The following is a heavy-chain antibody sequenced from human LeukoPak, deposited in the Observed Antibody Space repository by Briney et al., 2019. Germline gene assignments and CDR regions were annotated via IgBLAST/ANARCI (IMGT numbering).Heavy chain of an antibody. CDR2: ISASGDTT. CDR3: ASCWWPHREFDY. V-gene: IGHV3-23*01. CDR1: GFHLNKYA. D-gene: IGHD2-8*02. Sequence: GGSLRLSGAGSGFHLNKYAVGWVRQAPGKGLEWVSIISASGDTTHYADSVEGRFTISRDNSKDTLYLQMNSLRAEDTAVYYCASCWWPHREFDYWGRGTLVTVFS. J-gene: IGHJ4*02.